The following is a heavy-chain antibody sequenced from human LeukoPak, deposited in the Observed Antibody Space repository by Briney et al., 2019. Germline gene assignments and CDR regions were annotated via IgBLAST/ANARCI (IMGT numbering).Heavy chain of an antibody. CDR1: GLTFSRDW. V-gene: IGHV3-7*03. CDR2: IKQDGGET. D-gene: IGHD6-19*01. J-gene: IGHJ4*02. CDR3: ARDDSSGFDY. Sequence: PGGSLRLSCEGFGLTFSRDWMSWVRQAPGKGLEWVANIKQDGGETYYGDSVKGRFTISRDNSKNTLYLQMNSLRAEDTAVYYCARDDSSGFDYWGQGTLVTVSS.